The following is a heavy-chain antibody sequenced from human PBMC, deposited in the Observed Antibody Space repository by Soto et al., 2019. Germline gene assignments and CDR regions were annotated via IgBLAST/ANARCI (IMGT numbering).Heavy chain of an antibody. CDR1: GGTFSSYA. CDR3: YSLSRGDGMDV. V-gene: IGHV1-69*12. CDR2: IIPIFGTA. Sequence: VQLVQSGAEVKKPGCSVKVSCNASGGTFSSYAISWVRQAPGQGLEWMGGIIPIFGTANYDQKFQGRVTITADESTSTAYMELSSLRSEDTAVYYCYSLSRGDGMDVWGQGTTVTVSS. J-gene: IGHJ6*02. D-gene: IGHD2-21*01.